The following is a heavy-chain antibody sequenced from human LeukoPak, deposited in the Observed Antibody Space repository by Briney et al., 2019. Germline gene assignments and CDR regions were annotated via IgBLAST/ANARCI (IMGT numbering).Heavy chain of an antibody. J-gene: IGHJ4*02. V-gene: IGHV1-69*01. CDR1: GGTFSSNP. D-gene: IGHD4-23*01. CDR2: ITPIFGSA. CDR3: ARNSRVASTSGLNY. Sequence: ASVKVSCKASGGTFSSNPSTWVRQAPGQGLEWMGEITPIFGSANYAQRYQGRVTITADESTSTVYMELSSLRSDDTALYYCARNSRVASTSGLNYWGQGTLVTVSS.